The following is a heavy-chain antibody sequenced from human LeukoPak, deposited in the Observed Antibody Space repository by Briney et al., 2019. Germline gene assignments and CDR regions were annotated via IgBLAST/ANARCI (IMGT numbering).Heavy chain of an antibody. CDR1: GFTFSSYW. D-gene: IGHD3-22*01. CDR3: AKDNGSSGYPPGAFDI. V-gene: IGHV3-74*01. J-gene: IGHJ3*02. Sequence: GGSLRLSCTASGFTFSSYWMHWVRQAPGKGLVWVSRINSDGSSTSYADSVKGRFTISRDNAKNTLYLQMNSLRAEDTAVYYCAKDNGSSGYPPGAFDIWGQGTMVTVCS. CDR2: INSDGSST.